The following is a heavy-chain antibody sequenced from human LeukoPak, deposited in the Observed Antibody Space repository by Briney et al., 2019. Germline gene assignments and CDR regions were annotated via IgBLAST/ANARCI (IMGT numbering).Heavy chain of an antibody. CDR1: GFTFSSYE. D-gene: IGHD6-19*01. CDR3: AREISVAGAYYYYGTDV. Sequence: GGSLRLFCAASGFTFSSYEMNWVRQAPGKGLEWVSYISNSGSTMYYADSVKGRFTISRDNAKKSLYLQMNSLRAEDTAVYYCAREISVAGAYYYYGTDVWGKGTTVTVSS. V-gene: IGHV3-48*03. CDR2: ISNSGSTM. J-gene: IGHJ6*04.